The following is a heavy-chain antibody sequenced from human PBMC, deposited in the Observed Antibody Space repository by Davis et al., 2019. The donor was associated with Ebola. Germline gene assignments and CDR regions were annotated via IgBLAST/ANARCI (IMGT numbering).Heavy chain of an antibody. CDR3: ASYGDYGGPFDY. CDR2: IYSGGST. CDR1: GFTVSSNY. D-gene: IGHD4-17*01. V-gene: IGHV3-53*01. Sequence: GGSLRLSCAASGFTVSSNYMSWVRQAPGKGLEWVSVIYSGGSTYYADSVKGRFTISRDNAKNSLYLQMNSLRAEDTAVYYCASYGDYGGPFDYWGQGTLVTVSS. J-gene: IGHJ4*02.